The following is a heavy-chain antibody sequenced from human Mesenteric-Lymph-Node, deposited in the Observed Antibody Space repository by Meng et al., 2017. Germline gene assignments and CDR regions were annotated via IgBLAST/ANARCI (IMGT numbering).Heavy chain of an antibody. V-gene: IGHV1-3*01. CDR3: ARGAYRSGWFFDY. CDR2: INVANGNI. Sequence: QVQLVQSGAEAKKPGASGTVSCKAPGYIFTSYGMHWVRQAPGQRLEWMGWINVANGNIKYSEKVQGRVTFIRDTSATTAYMELSSLRSEDTAVYYCARGAYRSGWFFDYWGQGTLVTVSS. J-gene: IGHJ4*02. CDR1: GYIFTSYG. D-gene: IGHD6-19*01.